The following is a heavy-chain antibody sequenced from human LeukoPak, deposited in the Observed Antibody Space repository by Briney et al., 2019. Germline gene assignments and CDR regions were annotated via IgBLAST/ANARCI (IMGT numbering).Heavy chain of an antibody. V-gene: IGHV4-59*01. CDR2: IYYSGST. Sequence: PSETLSLTCTVSGGSINNYYWSWIRQPPGKGLEWIGYIYYSGSTNYNPSLKSRVTISLDTSKSQFSLKLSSVTAADTAVYYCARVSAVPAAIRESYCGGDCYSPYFDYWGQGTLVTVSS. J-gene: IGHJ4*02. CDR3: ARVSAVPAAIRESYCGGDCYSPYFDY. D-gene: IGHD2-21*01. CDR1: GGSINNYY.